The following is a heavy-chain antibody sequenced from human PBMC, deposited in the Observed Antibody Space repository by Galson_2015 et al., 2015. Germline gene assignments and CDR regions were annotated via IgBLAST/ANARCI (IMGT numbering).Heavy chain of an antibody. V-gene: IGHV1-46*01. CDR1: GYTFTSYY. D-gene: IGHD6-6*01. CDR3: ARESSQARPTTRGPNWFDP. Sequence: SVKVSCKASGYTFTSYYMHWVRQAPGQGLEWMGIINPSGGSTSYAQKFQGRVTMTRVTSTSTVYMELSSLRSEDTAVYYCARESSQARPTTRGPNWFDPWGQGTLVTVSS. J-gene: IGHJ5*02. CDR2: INPSGGST.